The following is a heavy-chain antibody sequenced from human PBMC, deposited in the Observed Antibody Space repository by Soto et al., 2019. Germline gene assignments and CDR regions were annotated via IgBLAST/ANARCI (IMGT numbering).Heavy chain of an antibody. D-gene: IGHD2-15*01. CDR3: VRDRVVVAVTKGTLFDY. J-gene: IGHJ4*02. V-gene: IGHV1-18*01. CDR2: ISAYNGNT. CDR1: GYTFTSYG. Sequence: QVQLVQSGAEVKKPGASVKVSCKASGYTFTSYGISWVRQAPGQGLEWMGWISAYNGNTNYAQKLQGRVTMTTDTSTSTAYMELRSLRSDDTAVYYCVRDRVVVAVTKGTLFDYWGQGTLVTVSS.